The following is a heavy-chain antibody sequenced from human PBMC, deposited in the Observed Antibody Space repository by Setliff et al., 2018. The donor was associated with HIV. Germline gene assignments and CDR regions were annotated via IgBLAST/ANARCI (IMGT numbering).Heavy chain of an antibody. D-gene: IGHD1-26*01. CDR3: ASGGSGSYLPVPDAFDI. Sequence: ASVKVSCKASVGTFNSYAISWVRQAPGQGLEWMGGIIPIFGTANYEQKFQGRVTITTDESTSTAYMELSSLRTEDTAVYYCASGGSGSYLPVPDAFDIWGQGTMVTVSS. CDR2: IIPIFGTA. CDR1: VGTFNSYA. V-gene: IGHV1-69*05. J-gene: IGHJ3*02.